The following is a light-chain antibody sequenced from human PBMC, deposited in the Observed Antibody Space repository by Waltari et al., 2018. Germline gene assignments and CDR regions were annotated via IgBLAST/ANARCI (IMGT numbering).Light chain of an antibody. CDR3: QQYGTSPGT. V-gene: IGKV3-20*01. J-gene: IGKJ1*01. Sequence: EIVLTQSPGTLSLSPGERATLPCRASQSVSSSYLAWYQQKPGQAPRLLIYGASSRATGIPDRFSGSGSGTDFPLTISRLEPEDFAVYYCQQYGTSPGTFGQGTKVEIK. CDR1: QSVSSSY. CDR2: GAS.